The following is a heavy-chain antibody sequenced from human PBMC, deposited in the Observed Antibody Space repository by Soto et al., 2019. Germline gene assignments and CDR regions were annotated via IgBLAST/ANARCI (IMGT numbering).Heavy chain of an antibody. Sequence: SETLSLTCTVSGGSISSGGYYWSWIRQYPGKGLEWIGNIFYSGTTSYNPSLKSRVAISIDTSKNQFSLKLSSVTAADTAVYYCARELQNSINSQGGWFGPWGQGTLVTVSS. CDR1: GGSISSGGYY. D-gene: IGHD4-4*01. J-gene: IGHJ5*02. CDR2: IFYSGTT. V-gene: IGHV4-31*03. CDR3: ARELQNSINSQGGWFGP.